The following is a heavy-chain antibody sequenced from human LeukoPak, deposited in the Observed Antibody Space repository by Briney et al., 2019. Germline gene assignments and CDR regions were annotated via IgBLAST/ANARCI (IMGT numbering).Heavy chain of an antibody. V-gene: IGHV3-7*03. CDR3: ARDRETTDFGDYVYYYYSLDV. D-gene: IGHD4-17*01. Sequence: GGSLRLSCAASGFTFSSHWMNWVRQAPGKGLEWVANIKQDGSEKHYVDSVRGRFTISRDNAKNSLYLQMNSLRAEDTAVYYCARDRETTDFGDYVYYYYSLDVWGQGTTVTVSS. J-gene: IGHJ6*02. CDR1: GFTFSSHW. CDR2: IKQDGSEK.